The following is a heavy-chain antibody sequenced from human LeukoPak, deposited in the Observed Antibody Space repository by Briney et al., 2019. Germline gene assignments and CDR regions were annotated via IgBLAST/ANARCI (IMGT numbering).Heavy chain of an antibody. D-gene: IGHD7-27*01. CDR3: AVSGDPGRAFDY. V-gene: IGHV1-69*04. Sequence: GASVKVSCKASGGTFSSYAISWVRQAPGQGLEWMGRIIPILGIANYAQKFQGRVTITADKSTSTAYMELSSLRSEDTAVYYCAVSGDPGRAFDYWGQGTLVTVSS. CDR2: IIPILGIA. J-gene: IGHJ4*02. CDR1: GGTFSSYA.